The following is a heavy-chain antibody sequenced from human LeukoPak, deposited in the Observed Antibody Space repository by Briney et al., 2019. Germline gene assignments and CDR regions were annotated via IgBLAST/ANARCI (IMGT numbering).Heavy chain of an antibody. CDR3: ERHKSVGAYRSGRLAGYYYYMDV. V-gene: IGHV5-51*01. J-gene: IGHJ6*03. Sequence: GEPLKISVKGSGYSFTSYWSCWVRQMPGKGLEWMGIIYPGDADTGYSPSVQGQVTISADKSSSTAHLQWSSLKDSDTAMYYCERHKSVGAYRSGRLAGYYYYMDVWGKGTTVTVSS. CDR2: IYPGDADT. CDR1: GYSFTSYW. D-gene: IGHD6-19*01.